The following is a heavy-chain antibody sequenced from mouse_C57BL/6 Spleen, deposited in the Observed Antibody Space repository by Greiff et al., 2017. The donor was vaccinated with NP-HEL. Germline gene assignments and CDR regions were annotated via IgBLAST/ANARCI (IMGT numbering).Heavy chain of an antibody. CDR1: GFSLTSYG. CDR3: ARNPTVVATGYVDV. D-gene: IGHD1-1*01. V-gene: IGHV2-2*01. Sequence: QVQLKQSGPGLVQPSQSLSITCTVSGFSLTSYGVHWVRQSPGKGLEWLGVIWSGGSTDYNAALISRLSISKDNSKSQVFFKMNSLQADDTAIYYCARNPTVVATGYVDVWGTGTTVTVSS. CDR2: IWSGGST. J-gene: IGHJ1*03.